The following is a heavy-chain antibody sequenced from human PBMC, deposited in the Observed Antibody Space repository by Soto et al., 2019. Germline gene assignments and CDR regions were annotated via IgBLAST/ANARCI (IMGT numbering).Heavy chain of an antibody. D-gene: IGHD2-2*01. Sequence: PSETLSLTCSVSGGSISSSSHYWGWIRQPPGKGLEWIGNIYYTGSTYYNPSLKSRVTISVDTSKNQFSLKLSSVTAADTAVYYCVRLYIIAAPPAMTSHWGQGTPVTVSS. CDR1: GGSISSSSHY. V-gene: IGHV4-39*01. J-gene: IGHJ4*02. CDR3: VRLYIIAAPPAMTSH. CDR2: IYYTGST.